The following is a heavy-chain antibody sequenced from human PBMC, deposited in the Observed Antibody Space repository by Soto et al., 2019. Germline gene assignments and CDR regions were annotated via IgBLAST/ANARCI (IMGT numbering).Heavy chain of an antibody. D-gene: IGHD2-15*01. CDR1: GYTFSNYY. CDR3: ARGNFVVVVVTQGSYFDY. J-gene: IGHJ4*02. Sequence: QVQLVQSGAEVEKPGASVKVSCKASGYTFSNYYMHWVRQVPGQGLEWMGTINPSGGSTSYAQKFQGRINLTRKTSTGTVYMELRSLKSEETAVYYCARGNFVVVVVTQGSYFDYWGQGTLVTVSS. V-gene: IGHV1-46*01. CDR2: INPSGGST.